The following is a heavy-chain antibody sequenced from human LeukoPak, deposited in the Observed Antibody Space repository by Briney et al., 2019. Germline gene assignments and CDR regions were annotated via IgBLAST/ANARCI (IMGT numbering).Heavy chain of an antibody. D-gene: IGHD6-13*01. Sequence: ASVKVSCKASGYTFTSYYMHWVRQAPGQALEWMGWVSPYSGDTNYAQNFEGRVTMTRDTSMSTAFMELSRLTSDDTAVYYCARVRIEAAGRGLDYWGQGTLVTVSS. CDR1: GYTFTSYY. CDR2: VSPYSGDT. CDR3: ARVRIEAAGRGLDY. V-gene: IGHV1-2*02. J-gene: IGHJ4*02.